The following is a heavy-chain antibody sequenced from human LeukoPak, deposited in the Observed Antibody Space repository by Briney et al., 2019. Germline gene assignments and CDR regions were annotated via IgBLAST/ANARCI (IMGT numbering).Heavy chain of an antibody. D-gene: IGHD3-22*01. CDR1: GYTFTSYG. J-gene: IGHJ3*02. CDR2: ISAYNGNT. Sequence: GASVKVSCKASGYTFTSYGISWVRQAPGQGLEWMGWISAYNGNTNYAQKLQGRVTMTRDTSTSTVYMDLSSLRSEDTAVYYCARGGETYYYDSPEAFDIWGQGTMVTVSS. V-gene: IGHV1-18*01. CDR3: ARGGETYYYDSPEAFDI.